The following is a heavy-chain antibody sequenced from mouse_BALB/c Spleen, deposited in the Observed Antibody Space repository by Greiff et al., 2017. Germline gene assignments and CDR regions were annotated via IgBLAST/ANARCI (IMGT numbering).Heavy chain of an antibody. V-gene: IGHV1-18*01. CDR3: ARGITTVVERAF. CDR1: GYTFTDYN. CDR2: INHNNGGT. J-gene: IGHJ3*01. D-gene: IGHD1-1*01. Sequence: EVKLQQSGPELVKPGASVKIPCKASGYTFTDYNMDWVKQSHGKSLEWIGDINHNNGGTIYNQKFKGKATLTVDKSSSTAYMELRSLTSEDTAVYYCARGITTVVERAFWGQGTLVTVSA.